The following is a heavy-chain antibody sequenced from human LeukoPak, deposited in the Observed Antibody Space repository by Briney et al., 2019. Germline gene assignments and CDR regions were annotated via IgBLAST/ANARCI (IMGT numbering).Heavy chain of an antibody. Sequence: ASVKVSCKASGYTFTGYYMHWVRQAPGQGLEWMGWINPNSGGTNYAQKFQGRVTMTRDTSISTAYMELSRLRSDDTAVYYCARDLRDYDFLTGYQPRGAFDIWGQGTMVTVSS. CDR1: GYTFTGYY. CDR2: INPNSGGT. V-gene: IGHV1-2*02. CDR3: ARDLRDYDFLTGYQPRGAFDI. D-gene: IGHD3-9*01. J-gene: IGHJ3*02.